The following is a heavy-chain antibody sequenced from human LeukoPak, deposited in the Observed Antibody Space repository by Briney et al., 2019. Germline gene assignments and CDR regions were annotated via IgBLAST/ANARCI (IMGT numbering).Heavy chain of an antibody. CDR3: VRLLDVDY. CDR1: GVTFSSYS. V-gene: IGHV3-74*01. Sequence: GGSLRLSCVASGVTFSSYSMNWVRQAPGKGLVWVSRINKDGGITDYADSVKGRFTISRDNAKNTLYLQMNSLRVEDTAVYYCVRLLDVDYWGQGTLVTVSS. CDR2: INKDGGIT. J-gene: IGHJ4*02. D-gene: IGHD3-3*01.